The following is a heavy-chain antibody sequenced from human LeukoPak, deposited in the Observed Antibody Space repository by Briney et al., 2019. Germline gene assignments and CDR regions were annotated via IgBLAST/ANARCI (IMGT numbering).Heavy chain of an antibody. CDR2: ISTSSSYI. V-gene: IGHV3-21*01. D-gene: IGHD1-14*01. J-gene: IGHJ4*02. Sequence: GGSLRLSCAASGFTFSSYSMNWVRQAPGKGLGWVSSISTSSSYIHYADSVKGRFTISRDNAKNSLYLQMNSLRAEDTAVYYCARGTLNIPGEHGAFDYWGQGTLVTVSS. CDR1: GFTFSSYS. CDR3: ARGTLNIPGEHGAFDY.